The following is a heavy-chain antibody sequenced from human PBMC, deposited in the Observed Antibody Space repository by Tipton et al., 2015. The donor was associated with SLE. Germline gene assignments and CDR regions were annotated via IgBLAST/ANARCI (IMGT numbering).Heavy chain of an antibody. Sequence: LRLSCTVSGGSISSSSYYWSWIRQPPGKGLEWIGYIYYSGSTNYNPSLKSRVTISVDTSKNQFSLKLSSVTAADTAVYYCARGNQIAVAGAFDIWGQGTMVTVSS. CDR1: GGSISSSSYY. D-gene: IGHD6-19*01. V-gene: IGHV4-61*01. CDR3: ARGNQIAVAGAFDI. CDR2: IYYSGST. J-gene: IGHJ3*02.